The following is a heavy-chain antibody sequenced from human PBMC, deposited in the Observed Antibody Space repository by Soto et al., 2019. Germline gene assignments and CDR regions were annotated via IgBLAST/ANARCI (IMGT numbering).Heavy chain of an antibody. V-gene: IGHV3-7*01. CDR1: GFTFSNYW. D-gene: IGHD3-10*01. CDR2: IKQDGSEK. J-gene: IGHJ5*02. CDR3: AKDYRNYYHWFDP. Sequence: PGGSLRLSCAASGFTFSNYWMSWVRQAPGKGLEWVANIKQDGSEKYYVDSVKGRFTISRDNAKNSLYLQINSLRAEDTAVYYCAKDYRNYYHWFDPWGQGTLVTVSS.